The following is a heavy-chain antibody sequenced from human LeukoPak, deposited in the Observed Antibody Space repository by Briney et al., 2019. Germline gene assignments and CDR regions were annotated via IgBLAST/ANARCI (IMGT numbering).Heavy chain of an antibody. J-gene: IGHJ3*02. D-gene: IGHD4-17*01. Sequence: PGGSLRLSCAASGFIFDNYAMSWVRQAPGKGLEWVSGINWNAGSTGYADSVKGRFTISRDNAKNSLYLQMNSLRVEDTALYHCARGNYGDSDPRAFDIWGQGTMVTVSS. CDR2: INWNAGST. CDR3: ARGNYGDSDPRAFDI. CDR1: GFIFDNYA. V-gene: IGHV3-20*01.